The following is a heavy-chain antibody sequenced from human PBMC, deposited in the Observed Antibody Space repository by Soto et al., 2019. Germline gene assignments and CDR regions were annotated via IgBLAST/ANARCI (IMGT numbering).Heavy chain of an antibody. D-gene: IGHD6-19*01. CDR1: GFTFSSYA. CDR3: ASRSSGWYFDY. J-gene: IGHJ4*01. V-gene: IGHV3-23*01. CDR2: ISGSGGST. Sequence: EVQLLESGGGLVQPGGSLRLSCAASGFTFSSYAMNWVRQAPGKGLEWVSVISGSGGSTYYADSVKGRFTISRDNSKNTLYLQMNSLRADDTAVYYCASRSSGWYFDYWGHGTLVTVSS.